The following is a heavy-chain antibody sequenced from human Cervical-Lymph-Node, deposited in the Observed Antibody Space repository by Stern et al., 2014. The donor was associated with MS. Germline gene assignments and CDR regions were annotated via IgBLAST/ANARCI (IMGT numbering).Heavy chain of an antibody. Sequence: VQLVESGGGVVQPGRSLRLSCAASGFTFNNYGMHWVRQAPGKGLEWVAVIWYDGSNKYYADSVKGRFTISRDNSKNTLYLQMNSLRAEDTAVFYCARGDSGSYYFQHWGQGTLVTVSS. CDR3: ARGDSGSYYFQH. CDR2: IWYDGSNK. V-gene: IGHV3-33*01. J-gene: IGHJ1*01. CDR1: GFTFNNYG. D-gene: IGHD1-26*01.